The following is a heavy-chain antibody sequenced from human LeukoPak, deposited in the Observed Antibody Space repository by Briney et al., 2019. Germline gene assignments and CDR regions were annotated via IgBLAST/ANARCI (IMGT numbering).Heavy chain of an antibody. V-gene: IGHV4-34*01. CDR2: INHSGST. J-gene: IGHJ6*02. Sequence: SETPSLTCAVYGGSFSGYYWSWIRQPPGKGLEWIGEINHSGSTNYNPSLKSRVTISVDTSKNQFSLKLSSVTAADTAVYYCAREIVVVVAATRLSYYYGMDVWGQGTTVTVSS. CDR3: AREIVVVVAATRLSYYYGMDV. CDR1: GGSFSGYY. D-gene: IGHD2-15*01.